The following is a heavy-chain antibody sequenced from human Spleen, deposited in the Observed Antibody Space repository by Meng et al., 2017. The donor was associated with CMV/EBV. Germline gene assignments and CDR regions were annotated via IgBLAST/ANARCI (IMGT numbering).Heavy chain of an antibody. CDR3: ATLTVVTDNWFDP. CDR2: INPNSGGT. CDR1: GITDHNYG. J-gene: IGHJ5*02. Sequence: VQLVLSWAEVEKAGASVRVSWKASGITDHNYGITWVRQAPGQGLEWMGWINPNSGGTNYAQKFQGRVTMTRDTSISTAYMELSRLRSDDTAVYYCATLTVVTDNWFDPWGQGTLVTVSS. D-gene: IGHD4-23*01. V-gene: IGHV1-2*02.